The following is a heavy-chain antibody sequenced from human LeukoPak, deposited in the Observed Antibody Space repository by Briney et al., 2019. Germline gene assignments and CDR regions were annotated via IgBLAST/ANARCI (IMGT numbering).Heavy chain of an antibody. J-gene: IGHJ4*02. CDR3: ARAPYDYVWGSYMAPFDY. CDR1: GFTFSSYS. Sequence: GGSLRLSCAASGFTFSSYSMNWVRQAPGKGLEWVFYISSSSSTIYYADSVKGRFTISRDNAKNSLYLQMNSLRAEDTAVYYCARAPYDYVWGSYMAPFDYWGQGTLVTVSS. D-gene: IGHD3-16*01. CDR2: ISSSSSTI. V-gene: IGHV3-48*04.